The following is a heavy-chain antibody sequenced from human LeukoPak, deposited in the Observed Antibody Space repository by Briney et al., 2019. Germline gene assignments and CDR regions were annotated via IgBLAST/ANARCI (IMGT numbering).Heavy chain of an antibody. CDR2: INTDGSTT. D-gene: IGHD3-3*01. J-gene: IGHJ5*02. CDR3: ASPPHYDFWAFNDP. V-gene: IGHV3-74*01. Sequence: GGSLRLSCAASGFTFSMYWMHWVRQAPGKGLLWVSRINTDGSTTNYADSVKGRFTISRDNAKNTLYLQMNSLRSEDTAVYYCASPPHYDFWAFNDPWGQGTLVTVSS. CDR1: GFTFSMYW.